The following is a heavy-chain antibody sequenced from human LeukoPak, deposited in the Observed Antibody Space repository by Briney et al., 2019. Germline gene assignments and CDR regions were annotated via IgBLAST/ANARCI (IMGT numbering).Heavy chain of an antibody. CDR3: ARGGNRFGGFYFDY. Sequence: SQTLSLTRTVSADSLSSGGHYWAWIRQFPGKGLESIGFIHHSGRSRHNPSLKDRVAISVDTSRKQFALKLSSVTAADTAMYYCARGGNRFGGFYFDYWGQGIQVIVSS. D-gene: IGHD3-10*01. CDR1: ADSLSSGGHY. J-gene: IGHJ4*02. V-gene: IGHV4-31*03. CDR2: IHHSGRS.